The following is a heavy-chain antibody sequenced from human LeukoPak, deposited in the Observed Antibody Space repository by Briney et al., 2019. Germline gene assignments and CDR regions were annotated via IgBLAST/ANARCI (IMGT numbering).Heavy chain of an antibody. CDR3: AGHTLTYYYYMDV. CDR1: GFTFSSYS. J-gene: IGHJ6*03. V-gene: IGHV3-21*04. D-gene: IGHD5-18*01. Sequence: PGGSLRLSCAASGFTFSSYSMNWVRQAPGKGLEWVSSISSSSSYIYYADSVKGRFTISRDNANNSLFLQLSRLRAEDTAVYYCAGHTLTYYYYMDVWGKGTTVTISS. CDR2: ISSSSSYI.